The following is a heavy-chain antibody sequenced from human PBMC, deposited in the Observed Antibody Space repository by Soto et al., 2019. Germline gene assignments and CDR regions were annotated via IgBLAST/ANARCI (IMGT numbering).Heavy chain of an antibody. V-gene: IGHV3-33*01. CDR1: GFTFSNYG. CDR3: ASDLVGASDSHGLDV. Sequence: PGGSLRLSCAASGFTFSNYGMHWVRQAPGKGLEWVAIIWHDGNNKYYADSVRGRFIISRDNSKNRLYLQMNSLRAEDTAVYYCASDLVGASDSHGLDVWGQGTPVTVS. J-gene: IGHJ6*02. CDR2: IWHDGNNK. D-gene: IGHD1-26*01.